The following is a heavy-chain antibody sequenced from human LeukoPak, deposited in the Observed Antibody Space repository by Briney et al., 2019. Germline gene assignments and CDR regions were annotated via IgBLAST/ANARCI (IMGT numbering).Heavy chain of an antibody. V-gene: IGHV3-23*01. CDR2: ISGSGGST. D-gene: IGHD2-15*01. CDR1: GFTFSSYA. J-gene: IGHJ4*02. CDR3: ARRDIVVVVSASDY. Sequence: GGSLRLSCAASGFTFSSYAMSWVRQAPGKGLEWVSAISGSGGSTYYADSVKGRFTFSRDNSKNTLYLQMNSLRVDDTAVYYCARRDIVVVVSASDYWGQGTLVTVSS.